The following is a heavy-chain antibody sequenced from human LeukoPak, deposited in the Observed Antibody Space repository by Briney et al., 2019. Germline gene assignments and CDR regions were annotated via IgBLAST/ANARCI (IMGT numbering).Heavy chain of an antibody. V-gene: IGHV4-59*12. Sequence: PSETLSLTCTVSGGSISSYYWSWIRQPPGKGLEWIGYIYYSGSTNYNPSLKSRVTISVDTSKNQFSLKLSSVTAADTAVYYCARDRYYYDSSGYRYFDYWGQGTLVTVSS. D-gene: IGHD3-22*01. J-gene: IGHJ4*02. CDR2: IYYSGST. CDR3: ARDRYYYDSSGYRYFDY. CDR1: GGSISSYY.